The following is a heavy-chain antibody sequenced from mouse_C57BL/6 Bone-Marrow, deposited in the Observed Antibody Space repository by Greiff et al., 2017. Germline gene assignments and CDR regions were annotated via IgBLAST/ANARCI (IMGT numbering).Heavy chain of an antibody. CDR2: ISNGGGST. V-gene: IGHV5-12*01. D-gene: IGHD2-3*01. Sequence: EVMLVESGGGLVQPGGSLKLSCAASGFTFSDYYMYWVRQTPEKRLEWVAYISNGGGSTYYPDTVKGRFTISRDNAKNTLYLQMSRLKSEDTAMYYCARLGVYGYYLCAIDYWGQGTSVTVSS. CDR1: GFTFSDYY. J-gene: IGHJ4*01. CDR3: ARLGVYGYYLCAIDY.